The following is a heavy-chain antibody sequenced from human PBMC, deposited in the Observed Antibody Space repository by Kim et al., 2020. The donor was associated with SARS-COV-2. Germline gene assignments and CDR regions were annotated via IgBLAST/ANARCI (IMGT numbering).Heavy chain of an antibody. Sequence: GGSLRLSCAASGFTFSSYSMNWVRQAPGKGLEWVSSISTSSSYIYYADSVKGRFTIFRDNAKNSLFLQMNSLRAEDTAVYYCARDICSGGACYSFESWGQGTLVTVSS. CDR1: GFTFSSYS. V-gene: IGHV3-21*01. CDR3: ARDICSGGACYSFES. J-gene: IGHJ4*02. D-gene: IGHD2-21*02. CDR2: ISTSSSYI.